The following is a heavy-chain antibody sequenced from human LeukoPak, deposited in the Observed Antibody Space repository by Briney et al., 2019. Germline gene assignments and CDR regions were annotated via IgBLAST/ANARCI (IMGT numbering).Heavy chain of an antibody. CDR2: ISWNSGSI. V-gene: IGHV3-9*01. CDR3: AKDLSSGWYGGSDY. J-gene: IGHJ4*02. CDR1: GFTFDDYA. Sequence: GGSLRLSCAASGFTFDDYAMHWVRQAPGKGLEWVSGISWNSGSIGYADSVKGRFTISRDNAKNSLYLQMNSLRAEDTALYYCAKDLSSGWYGGSDYWGQGTLVTVSS. D-gene: IGHD6-19*01.